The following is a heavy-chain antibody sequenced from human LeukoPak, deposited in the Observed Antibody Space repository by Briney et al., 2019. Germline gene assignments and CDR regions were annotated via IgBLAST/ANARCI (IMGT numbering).Heavy chain of an antibody. CDR3: AKDMNILAY. V-gene: IGHV3-30*18. CDR2: ISEDGSNK. CDR1: GFTLSSYG. D-gene: IGHD2/OR15-2a*01. Sequence: GGCLRLSCAASGFTLSSYGMGWGRQARGKGREWGAVISEDGSNKYYADSVKGRFTMSRDNSNNTLYLQMTSLRAEDTAVYYCAKDMNILAYWGQGPLVTVSS. J-gene: IGHJ4*02.